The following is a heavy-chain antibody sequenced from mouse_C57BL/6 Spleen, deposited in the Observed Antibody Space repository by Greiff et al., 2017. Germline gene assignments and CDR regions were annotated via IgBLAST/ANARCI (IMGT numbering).Heavy chain of an antibody. Sequence: VQLKQSGPGLVKPSQSLSLTCSVTGYSITSGYYWNWIRQFPGNKLEWMGYISYDGSNNYNPSLKNRISITSDTSKNQFFLKLNSVTTEDTATXYCARGNDYYGNYEDYWGQGTTLTVSS. CDR2: ISYDGSN. CDR3: ARGNDYYGNYEDY. CDR1: GYSITSGYY. J-gene: IGHJ2*01. D-gene: IGHD2-1*01. V-gene: IGHV3-6*01.